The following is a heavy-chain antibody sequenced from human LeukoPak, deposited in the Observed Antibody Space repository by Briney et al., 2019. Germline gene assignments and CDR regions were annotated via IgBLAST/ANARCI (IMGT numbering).Heavy chain of an antibody. J-gene: IGHJ5*02. CDR2: IKGDGSEK. Sequence: PGGSLRLSCAASGFTFSSYWMSWVRLAPGKGLEWVANIKGDGSEKWYADSVKGRFTISRDNAQNSVHLQMNSLRAEDTAVYHCARDGYRSGWLHPWGQGTLVTVTS. CDR3: ARDGYRSGWLHP. CDR1: GFTFSSYW. D-gene: IGHD5-24*01. V-gene: IGHV3-7*01.